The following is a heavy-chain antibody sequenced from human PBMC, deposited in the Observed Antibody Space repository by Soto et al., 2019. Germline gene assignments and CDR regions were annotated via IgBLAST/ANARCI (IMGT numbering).Heavy chain of an antibody. J-gene: IGHJ4*02. V-gene: IGHV3-23*01. CDR3: AKVSTGYYYYFDS. CDR2: IGGSGSST. Sequence: GGSLRLSCAASGFTFSSYAMSWVRQAPGKGLEWVSGIGGSGSSTFYADSVKGRFTISRDNSKNTLYLQMNSLRAEDTAVYHCAKVSTGYYYYFDSWGRGTLVTVSS. D-gene: IGHD3-9*01. CDR1: GFTFSSYA.